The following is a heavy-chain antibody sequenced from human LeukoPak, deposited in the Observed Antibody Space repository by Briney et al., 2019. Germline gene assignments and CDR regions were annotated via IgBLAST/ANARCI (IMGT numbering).Heavy chain of an antibody. D-gene: IGHD1-26*01. V-gene: IGHV3-49*04. J-gene: IGHJ4*02. Sequence: GGSLRLSCAASGFTFSSYNMNWVRQAPGKGLEWVGFIRSKAYGGTTEYAASVKGRFTISRDDSKSIAYLQMNSLKTDDTAVYYCTRGRRATHDYWGQGTLVTVSS. CDR2: IRSKAYGGTT. CDR3: TRGRRATHDY. CDR1: GFTFSSYN.